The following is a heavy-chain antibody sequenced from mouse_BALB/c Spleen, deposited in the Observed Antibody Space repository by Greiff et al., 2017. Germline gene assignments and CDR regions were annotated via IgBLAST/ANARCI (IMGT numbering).Heavy chain of an antibody. CDR2: ISDGGSYT. D-gene: IGHD1-1*01. J-gene: IGHJ4*01. CDR3: ARDRDYGSFYAMDY. CDR1: GFTFSDYY. V-gene: IGHV5-4*02. Sequence: EVMLVESGGGLVKPGGSLKLSCAASGFTFSDYYMYWVRQTPEKRLEWVATISDGGSYTYYPDSVKGRFTISRDNAKNNLYLQMSSLKSEDTAMYYCARDRDYGSFYAMDYWGQGTSVTVSS.